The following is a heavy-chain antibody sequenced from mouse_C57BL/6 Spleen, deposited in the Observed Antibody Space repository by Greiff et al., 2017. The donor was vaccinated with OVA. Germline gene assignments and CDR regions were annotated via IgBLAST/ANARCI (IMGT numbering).Heavy chain of an antibody. J-gene: IGHJ1*03. CDR3: ARNYYGSSYWYFDV. V-gene: IGHV5-17*01. CDR1: GFTFSDYG. CDR2: ISSGSSTI. D-gene: IGHD1-1*01. Sequence: DVMLVESGGGLVKPGGSLKLSCAASGFTFSDYGMHWVRQAPEKGLEWVAYISSGSSTIYYADTVKGRFTISRDNAKNTLFLQMTSLRSEDTAMYYCARNYYGSSYWYFDVWGKGTTVTVSS.